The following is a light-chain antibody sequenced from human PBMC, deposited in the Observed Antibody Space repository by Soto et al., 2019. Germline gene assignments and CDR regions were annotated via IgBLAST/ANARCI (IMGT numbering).Light chain of an antibody. CDR3: QHHGT. V-gene: IGKV3-20*01. Sequence: EIVLTQSPGTLSLSPGERATLSCRASQSVSSSYLAWYQQKPGQAPRLLIYGASSRATGIPDRFSGSGSGTDFTLTISRLEPEDFAVYYCQHHGTLGQGTKVDIK. CDR1: QSVSSSY. J-gene: IGKJ1*01. CDR2: GAS.